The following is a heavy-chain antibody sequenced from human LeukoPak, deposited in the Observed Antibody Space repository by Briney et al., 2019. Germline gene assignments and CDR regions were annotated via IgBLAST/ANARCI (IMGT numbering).Heavy chain of an antibody. J-gene: IGHJ6*02. CDR3: ARDKEMATINPYYYYYGMDV. V-gene: IGHV3-33*01. CDR2: IWYDGSNK. CDR1: GFTFSSYG. D-gene: IGHD5-24*01. Sequence: QPGRSLRLSCAASGFTFSSYGMHWVRQAPGKGLEWVAVIWYDGSNKYYADSVKGRFTISRDNSKNTLYLQMNSLRAEDTAVYYCARDKEMATINPYYYYYGMDVWGQGTTVTVSS.